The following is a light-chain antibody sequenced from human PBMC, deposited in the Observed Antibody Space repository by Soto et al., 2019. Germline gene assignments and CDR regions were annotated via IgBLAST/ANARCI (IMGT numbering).Light chain of an antibody. V-gene: IGKV1-39*01. J-gene: IGKJ2*01. CDR1: QSIGIY. CDR3: QQSFSTPYT. Sequence: DIQMTQSPSSLSPSVGDRDIITCRASQSIGIYLNWYQQKPGEAPNPLIYAASSLQSGVPSRFSGSASGTDFTLTISSLQPEDFAIYYCQQSFSTPYTFGQGTKVDIK. CDR2: AAS.